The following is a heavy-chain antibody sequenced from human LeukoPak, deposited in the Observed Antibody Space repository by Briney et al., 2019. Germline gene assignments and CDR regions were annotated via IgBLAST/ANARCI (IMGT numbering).Heavy chain of an antibody. CDR3: ARGGASGSYVFDY. J-gene: IGHJ4*02. D-gene: IGHD3-22*01. Sequence: GGSLRLSCAASGFTFSSSDMHWVRQSTGKGLEWVSSIGSAGDTYYAGSVKGRFTISRENAKKSLYLQMNSLRAEDTAVYYCARGGASGSYVFDYWAREPWSPSPQ. CDR2: IGSAGDT. V-gene: IGHV3-13*01. CDR1: GFTFSSSD.